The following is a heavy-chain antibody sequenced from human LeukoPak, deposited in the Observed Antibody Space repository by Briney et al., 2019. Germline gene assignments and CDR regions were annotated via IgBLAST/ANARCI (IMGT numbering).Heavy chain of an antibody. Sequence: GGSLRLSCAASGFTFSNAWMSWVRQAPGKGLEWVGRIKSKTDGGTTDYAAPVKGRFTISRDDSKNTLYLQMNSLKTEDTAVYYCELFLLPFDITMVRENVERWGQGTLVTVSS. D-gene: IGHD3-10*01. J-gene: IGHJ4*02. CDR2: IKSKTDGGTT. V-gene: IGHV3-15*01. CDR3: ELFLLPFDITMVRENVER. CDR1: GFTFSNAW.